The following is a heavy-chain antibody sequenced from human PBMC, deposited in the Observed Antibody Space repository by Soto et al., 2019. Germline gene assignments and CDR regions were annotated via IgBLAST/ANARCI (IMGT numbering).Heavy chain of an antibody. CDR1: GGSISSSRYY. D-gene: IGHD3-16*01. J-gene: IGHJ5*02. Sequence: SETLSLTCAVSGGSISSSRYYWGWIRQPPGKGLEWIGSIYYSGSTYYNPSLKSRVTISVDTSKNQFSLKLSSVTAADTAVYYCARHQYPGLNWFDPWGQGTLVTGSP. CDR2: IYYSGST. V-gene: IGHV4-39*01. CDR3: ARHQYPGLNWFDP.